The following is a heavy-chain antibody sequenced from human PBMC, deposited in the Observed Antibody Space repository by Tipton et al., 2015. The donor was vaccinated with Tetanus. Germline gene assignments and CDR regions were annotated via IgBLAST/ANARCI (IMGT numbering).Heavy chain of an antibody. CDR1: GGSISSFY. J-gene: IGHJ4*02. Sequence: LRLSCTVSGGSISSFYWTWIRQPPGKGLEWIGYIFDTGSTNYNPSLKSRVIISVDTSKNQFSLELNSVTAADTAVYYCARRGGDFLTGYYDSWGQGTLVTVSS. CDR3: ARRGGDFLTGYYDS. D-gene: IGHD3-9*01. V-gene: IGHV4-59*08. CDR2: IFDTGST.